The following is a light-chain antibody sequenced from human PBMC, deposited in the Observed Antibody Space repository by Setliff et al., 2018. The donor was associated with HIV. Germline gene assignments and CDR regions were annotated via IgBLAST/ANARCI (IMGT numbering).Light chain of an antibody. V-gene: IGLV2-14*01. J-gene: IGLJ3*02. CDR1: SSDVGGYNY. Sequence: LTQPASVSGSPGQSITISCTGTSSDVGGYNYVSWYQLHPGKAPKLMIYEVSNRPSGVSNRFSGSKSGNTASLTISGLQAEDEADYYCSSYTSTSTWVFGGGTKVTVL. CDR3: SSYTSTSTWV. CDR2: EVS.